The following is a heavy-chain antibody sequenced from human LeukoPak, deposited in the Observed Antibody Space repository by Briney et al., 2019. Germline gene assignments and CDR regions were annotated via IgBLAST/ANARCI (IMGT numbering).Heavy chain of an antibody. CDR2: ISSSSSYI. J-gene: IGHJ4*02. CDR1: GFTFSSYS. CDR3: ARDELHPINHLTGYYQVFDY. D-gene: IGHD3-9*01. Sequence: GGSLRLSCAASGFTFSSYSMNWVRQAPGKGLEWVSSISSSSSYIYYADSVKGRFTISRDNAKNSLYLQMNSLRAEDTAVYYCARDELHPINHLTGYYQVFDYWGQGTPVTVSS. V-gene: IGHV3-21*01.